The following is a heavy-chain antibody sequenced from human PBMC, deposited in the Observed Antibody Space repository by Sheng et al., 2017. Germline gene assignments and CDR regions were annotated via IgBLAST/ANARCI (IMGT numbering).Heavy chain of an antibody. J-gene: IGHJ3*01. CDR3: ARWPGKIVPPESIEDAAFDV. Sequence: QVQLVQSGAEVKRPGSSVKVSCEASGGKITNFAITWVRQAPGQGLEWMGGIIPILDITNYPQTFHGRVTLSADTTTSTAYMELDNLRYEDTAVYYCARWPGKIVPPESIEDAAFDVWGQGTMITVSS. D-gene: IGHD2-2*01. CDR1: GGKITNFA. CDR2: IIPILDIT. V-gene: IGHV1-69*04.